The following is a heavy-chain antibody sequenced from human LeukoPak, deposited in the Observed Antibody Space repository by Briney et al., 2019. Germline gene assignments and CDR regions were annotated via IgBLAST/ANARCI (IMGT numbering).Heavy chain of an antibody. D-gene: IGHD5-24*01. J-gene: IGHJ4*02. CDR3: ARGFVRWLQGFDY. Sequence: SETLSLTCAVYGGSFSGYYWSWIRQPPGKGLEWIGEINHSGSTNYNPSLKSRVTISVDTSKNQFSLKLSSVTAADTAVYYCARGFVRWLQGFDYWGQGTLVTVSS. CDR1: GGSFSGYY. CDR2: INHSGST. V-gene: IGHV4-34*01.